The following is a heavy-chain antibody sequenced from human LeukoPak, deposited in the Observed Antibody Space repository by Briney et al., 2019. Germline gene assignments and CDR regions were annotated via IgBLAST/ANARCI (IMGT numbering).Heavy chain of an antibody. Sequence: SETLSLTCTVSGGYISNYYWSWIRQPPGKGLECMGYIYYSGTTNYNPSLKSRVTISVDTSKNQFSLKLSSVTAADTAVYYCARHGGYSSPYLHWGQGTLVTVSS. CDR1: GGYISNYY. CDR3: ARHGGYSSPYLH. CDR2: IYYSGTT. V-gene: IGHV4-59*08. D-gene: IGHD6-13*01. J-gene: IGHJ1*01.